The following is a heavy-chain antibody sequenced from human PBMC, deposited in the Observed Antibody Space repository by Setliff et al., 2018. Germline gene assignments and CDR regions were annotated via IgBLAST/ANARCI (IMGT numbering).Heavy chain of an antibody. V-gene: IGHV1-46*01. CDR1: GYTLSKYY. Sequence: GASVKVSCKASGYTLSKYYMHWVRQAPGQGLEWMGIINPSGGLTRYAQKFQGRVTMARDTSTSTVYMEVSSLRSGDTAVYYCVREGVDSRSSTDYRYYMDVWGKGTTVTVSS. J-gene: IGHJ6*03. CDR2: INPSGGLT. D-gene: IGHD3-22*01. CDR3: VREGVDSRSSTDYRYYMDV.